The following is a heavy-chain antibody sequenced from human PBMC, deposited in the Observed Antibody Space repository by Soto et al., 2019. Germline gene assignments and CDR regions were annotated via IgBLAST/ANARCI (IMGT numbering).Heavy chain of an antibody. CDR2: IRGDGDVI. Sequence: PGGSLRLSCEGSGFTFSHYWMHWAREAPGKGLVWVSSIRGDGDVITHADSVKGRFTVSRDNAKNTLYLQMNSLRAEDSAVYYCVREDCGGGLCKRFDYWGQGTPVTVSS. D-gene: IGHD2-15*01. V-gene: IGHV3-74*03. CDR1: GFTFSHYW. CDR3: VREDCGGGLCKRFDY. J-gene: IGHJ4*02.